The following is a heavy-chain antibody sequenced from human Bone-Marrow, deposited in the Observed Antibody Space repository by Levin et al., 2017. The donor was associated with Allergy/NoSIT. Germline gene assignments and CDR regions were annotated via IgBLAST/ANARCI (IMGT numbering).Heavy chain of an antibody. CDR2: ISSSGSYI. D-gene: IGHD5-12*01. CDR3: ARDNKIVPTISSIDY. J-gene: IGHJ4*02. V-gene: IGHV3-21*01. CDR1: GFSFSNYN. Sequence: GGSLRLSCAASGFSFSNYNMNWVRQAPGKGLQWVSSISSSGSYIYYADSVKGRFTISRDNAKNSLYLQMNSLRAEDSALYYCARDNKIVPTISSIDYWGQGTLVTVSS.